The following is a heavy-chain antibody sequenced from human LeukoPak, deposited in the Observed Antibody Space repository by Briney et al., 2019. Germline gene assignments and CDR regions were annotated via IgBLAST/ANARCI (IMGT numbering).Heavy chain of an antibody. D-gene: IGHD2-2*01. CDR2: IYSDGST. CDR1: GFTVSSNY. V-gene: IGHV3-53*01. Sequence: GGSLRLSCAASGFTVSSNYMSWVRQAPGKGLEWVSVIYSDGSTNYADYLKGRFSISRDNSKNSLYLQMNSLRSEDTAVYYCARSSLYCSSTSCYGYYGMDVWGKGTTVTVSS. CDR3: ARSSLYCSSTSCYGYYGMDV. J-gene: IGHJ6*04.